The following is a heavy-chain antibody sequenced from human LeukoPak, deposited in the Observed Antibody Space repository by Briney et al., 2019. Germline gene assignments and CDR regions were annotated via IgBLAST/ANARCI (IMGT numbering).Heavy chain of an antibody. CDR3: AKDGKKYGSTWDFDY. J-gene: IGHJ4*02. Sequence: PGGSLRLSCAASGFTFRTYWMHWVRQVPRKGLEWVSVIGGSGGSTYYADSVKGRFTVCRDNSKSTLYLQMNSLRAEDTALYYCAKDGKKYGSTWDFDYWGQGTLVTVSS. D-gene: IGHD6-13*01. V-gene: IGHV3-23*01. CDR2: IGGSGGST. CDR1: GFTFRTYW.